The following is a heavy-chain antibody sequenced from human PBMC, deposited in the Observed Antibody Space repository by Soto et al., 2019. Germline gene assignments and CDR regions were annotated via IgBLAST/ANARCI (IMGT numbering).Heavy chain of an antibody. J-gene: IGHJ5*02. CDR2: IIPLFGTT. D-gene: IGHD1-26*01. Sequence: QVQLVQSGAELKKPGSSVKVSCKAFGGNFTNYGISWVRQAPGQGLESMGGIIPLFGTTNYAQKIRGRVTVTADESTSTVYMELKSLRSEDTAIYYCARAHGTSWYNWFDPWGQGTLVTVSS. CDR3: ARAHGTSWYNWFDP. CDR1: GGNFTNYG. V-gene: IGHV1-69*01.